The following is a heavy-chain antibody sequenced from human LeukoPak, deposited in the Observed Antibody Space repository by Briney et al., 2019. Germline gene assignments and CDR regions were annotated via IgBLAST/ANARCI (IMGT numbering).Heavy chain of an antibody. D-gene: IGHD3-10*02. Sequence: SETLSHTCTVSGGSVSNHYWTWIRQPAGKGLEWIGRIYSSGSTNYHPSLKSRVTMSVDTSKNQFSLKLNSVTAADTAVYYCARELFPQGANCFDPWGQGTLVTVSS. CDR3: ARELFPQGANCFDP. CDR2: IYSSGST. J-gene: IGHJ5*02. CDR1: GGSVSNHY. V-gene: IGHV4-4*07.